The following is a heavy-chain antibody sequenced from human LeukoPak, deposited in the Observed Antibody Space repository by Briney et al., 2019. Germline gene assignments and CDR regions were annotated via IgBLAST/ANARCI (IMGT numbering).Heavy chain of an antibody. D-gene: IGHD2-15*01. CDR1: GYTFTSYY. V-gene: IGHV1-46*01. CDR3: ARDGGSSGAYY. Sequence: ASVKVSCMASGYTFTSYYMHWVRQAPGQGLEWMGIINPSGGSTSYAQKFQGRVTMTRDTSTSTVYMELSSLRSGDTAVYYCARDGGSSGAYYWGQGTLVTVSS. J-gene: IGHJ4*02. CDR2: INPSGGST.